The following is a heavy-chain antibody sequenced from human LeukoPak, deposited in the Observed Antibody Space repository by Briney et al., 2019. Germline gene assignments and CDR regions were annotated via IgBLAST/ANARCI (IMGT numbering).Heavy chain of an antibody. Sequence: GGSLRLSCAASGFTFSSYSMNWVRQAPGKGLEWVLSISSSSSYIYYADSVKGRFTISRDNAKNSLYLQMNSLRAEDTAVYYCARGWPHDAFDIWGQGTMVTVSS. CDR2: ISSSSSYI. D-gene: IGHD6-13*01. CDR1: GFTFSSYS. CDR3: ARGWPHDAFDI. J-gene: IGHJ3*02. V-gene: IGHV3-21*01.